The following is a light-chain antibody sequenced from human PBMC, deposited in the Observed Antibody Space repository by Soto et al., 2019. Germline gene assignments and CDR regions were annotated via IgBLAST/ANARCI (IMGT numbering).Light chain of an antibody. CDR3: QQLNSYPQVT. Sequence: DIQLTQSPSFLSASVGDRVTITCRASQGISSYLAWYQQKPGKAPKLLIYAASTLQSGVPSRFSGSGSGTEFTLTISCLQPEDFATYYCQQLNSYPQVTFGQGTRLEIK. J-gene: IGKJ5*01. CDR1: QGISSY. V-gene: IGKV1-9*01. CDR2: AAS.